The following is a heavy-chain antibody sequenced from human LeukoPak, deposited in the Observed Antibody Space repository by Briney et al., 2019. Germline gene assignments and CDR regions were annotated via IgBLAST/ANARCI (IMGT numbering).Heavy chain of an antibody. CDR2: INWDGNTI. V-gene: IGHV3-9*01. Sequence: PGGSLRLSCAASGFTFDDYAMHWVRQAPGKGLEWLSSINWDGNTIAYVDSVKGRFTISRDNAKNSLYLQMNSLRAEDTAVYYCARVGQEYDILTGYYPLWYFDYWGQGTLVTVSS. D-gene: IGHD3-9*01. CDR1: GFTFDDYA. CDR3: ARVGQEYDILTGYYPLWYFDY. J-gene: IGHJ4*02.